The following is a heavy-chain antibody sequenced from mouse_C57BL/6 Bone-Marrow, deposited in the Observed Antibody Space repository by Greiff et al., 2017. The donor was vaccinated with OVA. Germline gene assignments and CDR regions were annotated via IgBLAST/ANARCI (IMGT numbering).Heavy chain of an antibody. V-gene: IGHV5-6*02. CDR2: ISSGGSYT. CDR1: GFTFSSYG. D-gene: IGHD2-1*01. Sequence: DVKLQESGGDLVKPGGSLKLSCAASGFTFSSYGMSWVRQTPDKRLEWVATISSGGSYTYYPDSVKGRFTISRDNAKNTLYLQMSSLKSEDTAMYYCASSLLWRRDYWGQGTSVTVSS. CDR3: ASSLLWRRDY. J-gene: IGHJ4*01.